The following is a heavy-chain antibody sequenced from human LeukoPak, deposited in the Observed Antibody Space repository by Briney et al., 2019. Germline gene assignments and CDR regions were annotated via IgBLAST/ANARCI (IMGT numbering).Heavy chain of an antibody. D-gene: IGHD3-22*01. V-gene: IGHV5-51*01. CDR1: GYSFTSYW. CDR2: IYPGDSDT. J-gene: IGHJ3*02. CDR3: ARPVRSGYDVDGFDI. Sequence: HGESLKISCKGSGYSFTSYWIGWVRQMPGKGLEWMGIIYPGDSDTRYSPSFQGQVTISADKSISTAYLQWSSLKASDTAMYYCARPVRSGYDVDGFDIWGQGTMVTVSS.